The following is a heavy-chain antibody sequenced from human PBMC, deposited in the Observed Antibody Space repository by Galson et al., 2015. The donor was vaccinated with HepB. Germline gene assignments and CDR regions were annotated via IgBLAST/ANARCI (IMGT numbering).Heavy chain of an antibody. CDR2: ISGSGGST. V-gene: IGHV3-23*01. J-gene: IGHJ3*02. CDR1: GFTFSSYA. Sequence: SLRLSCAASGFTFSSYAMSWVRQAPGKGLEWVSAISGSGGSTYYADPVKGRFTISRDNSKNTLYLQMNSLRAEDTAVYYCAKEGVSMVRGVIITTHAFDIWGQGTMVTVSS. CDR3: AKEGVSMVRGVIITTHAFDI. D-gene: IGHD3-10*01.